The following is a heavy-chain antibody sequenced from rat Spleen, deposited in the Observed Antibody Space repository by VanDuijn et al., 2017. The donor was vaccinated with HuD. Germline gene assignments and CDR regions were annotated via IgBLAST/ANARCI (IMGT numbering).Heavy chain of an antibody. Sequence: EVQLVESGGGLVQPGRSLKLSCVASGFTFNNYWMTWIRQAPGKGLDWVATITSAGGNTYYPDSVKGRFTISRDNAETTLYLQMDSLRSEDTATYYCAKRGWYYFDYWGQGVMVTVSS. V-gene: IGHV5-31*01. CDR1: GFTFNNYW. CDR3: AKRGWYYFDY. J-gene: IGHJ2*01. CDR2: ITSAGGNT.